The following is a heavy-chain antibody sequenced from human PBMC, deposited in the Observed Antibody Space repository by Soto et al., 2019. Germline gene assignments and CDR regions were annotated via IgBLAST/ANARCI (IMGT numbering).Heavy chain of an antibody. CDR1: GFTCSSYG. V-gene: IGHV3-30*18. Sequence: PGGSLRLSCAASGFTCSSYGMHWVRQAPGKGLEWVAVISFDGSNKYYADSVKGRFTISRDNSKNTLYLQMNSLRAEDTAVYYCAKDHNSYDNPLMWGQGTMVTVSS. D-gene: IGHD3-22*01. J-gene: IGHJ3*01. CDR2: ISFDGSNK. CDR3: AKDHNSYDNPLM.